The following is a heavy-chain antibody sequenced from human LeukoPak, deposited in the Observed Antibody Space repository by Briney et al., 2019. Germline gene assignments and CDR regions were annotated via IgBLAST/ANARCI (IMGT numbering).Heavy chain of an antibody. D-gene: IGHD2-15*01. CDR3: ARHGGRYNFQEWLDY. V-gene: IGHV4-39*01. J-gene: IGHJ4*02. Sequence: SETLTLTCTVSGGSISGSSHYWGWIRQPPGKGLEWIRSVYDSGSTYYNPSLESRATTSVDTSKNQFSLKLTSVTAADTAVYYCARHGGRYNFQEWLDYWGQGTLVTVSS. CDR2: VYDSGST. CDR1: GGSISGSSHY.